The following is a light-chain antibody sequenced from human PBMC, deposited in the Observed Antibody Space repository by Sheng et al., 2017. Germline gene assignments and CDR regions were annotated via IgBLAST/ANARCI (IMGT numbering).Light chain of an antibody. CDR2: ANT. J-gene: IGLJ3*02. V-gene: IGLV1-40*01. Sequence: QSVLTQPPSVSGAPGQRVTISCTGSISNIGARFDVHWYQQLPRTAPKLLIYANTNRPSEVPDRFSGSKSGTSASLAITGLQAEDEADYYCQSYDSSLSAWVFGGGTKLTVL. CDR3: QSYDSSLSAWV. CDR1: ISNIGARFD.